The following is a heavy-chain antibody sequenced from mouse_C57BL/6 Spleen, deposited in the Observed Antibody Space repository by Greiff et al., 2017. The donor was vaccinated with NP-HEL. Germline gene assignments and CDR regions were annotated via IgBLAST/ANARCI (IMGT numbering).Heavy chain of an antibody. CDR2: IDPENGDT. CDR1: GFNIKDDY. V-gene: IGHV14-4*01. J-gene: IGHJ3*01. D-gene: IGHD2-4*01. CDR3: TRGYYDYWFAY. Sequence: VQLQQSGAELVRPGASVKLSCTASGFNIKDDYMHWVKQRPEQGLEWIGWIDPENGDTEYASKFQGKATITADTSSNTAYLQLSSLTSEDTAVYYCTRGYYDYWFAYWGQGTLVTVSA.